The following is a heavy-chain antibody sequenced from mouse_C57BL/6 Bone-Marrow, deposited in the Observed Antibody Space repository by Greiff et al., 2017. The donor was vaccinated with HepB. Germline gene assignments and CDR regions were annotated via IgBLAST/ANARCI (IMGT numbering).Heavy chain of an antibody. V-gene: IGHV14-4*01. CDR1: GFNIKDDY. CDR3: TGLLRPSWFAY. Sequence: EVQLQQSRAELVRPGASVKLSCTASGFNIKDDYMHWVKQRPEQGLEWIGWIDPENGDTEYASKFQGKATITADTSSNTAYLQLSSLTSEDTAVYYCTGLLRPSWFAYWGQGTLVTVSA. J-gene: IGHJ3*01. CDR2: IDPENGDT. D-gene: IGHD2-3*01.